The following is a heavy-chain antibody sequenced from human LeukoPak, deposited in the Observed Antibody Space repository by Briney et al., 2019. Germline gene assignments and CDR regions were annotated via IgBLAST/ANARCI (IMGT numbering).Heavy chain of an antibody. CDR3: ARRGYYYDSSGYYYFDY. CDR1: GGSISNYY. Sequence: SETLSLTCTVSGGSISNYYWSWIWQPPGKGLEWIGSIYYSGSTNYNPSLKSRVTISVDTSKNQFSLKLSSVTAADTAVYYCARRGYYYDSSGYYYFDYWGQGTLVTVSS. J-gene: IGHJ4*02. V-gene: IGHV4-59*01. CDR2: IYYSGST. D-gene: IGHD3-22*01.